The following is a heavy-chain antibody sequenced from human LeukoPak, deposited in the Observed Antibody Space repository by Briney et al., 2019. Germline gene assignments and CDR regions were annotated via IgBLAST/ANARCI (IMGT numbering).Heavy chain of an antibody. V-gene: IGHV3-23*01. J-gene: IGHJ4*02. Sequence: GGSLRLSCAASGFTFSSYAMSWVRQAPGKGLEWVSAISGSGDNTYYADSVKGRFTISRDNSKNTLYLQMNSLRAEDTAVYYCAKDNGGYYDSSGYIIGDYWGQGTLVTVSS. CDR3: AKDNGGYYDSSGYIIGDY. CDR1: GFTFSSYA. D-gene: IGHD3-22*01. CDR2: ISGSGDNT.